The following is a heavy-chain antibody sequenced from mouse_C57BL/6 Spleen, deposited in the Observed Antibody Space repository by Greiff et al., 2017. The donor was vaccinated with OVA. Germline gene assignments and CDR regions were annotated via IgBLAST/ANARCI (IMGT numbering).Heavy chain of an antibody. CDR1: GYTFTSYW. CDR2: IYPGSGST. J-gene: IGHJ2*01. V-gene: IGHV1-55*01. Sequence: VQLQQPGAELVKPGASVKMSCKASGYTFTSYWITWVKQRPGQGLEWIGDIYPGSGSTNYNEKFKSKATLTVDTSSSTAYMQLSSLTSEDSAVYYCARGDYDDLNYFDYWGQGTTLTVSS. CDR3: ARGDYDDLNYFDY. D-gene: IGHD2-4*01.